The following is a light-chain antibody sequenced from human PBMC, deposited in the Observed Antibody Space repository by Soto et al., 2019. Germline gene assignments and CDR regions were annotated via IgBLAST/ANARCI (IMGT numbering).Light chain of an antibody. Sequence: EIVMTQSPATLSVSPGERATLSCRASQSVGSYLTWYQQKPGQAPRLLIYLTSTRATGVPARFSGSGSGTDFTLTISRLEPEDFAVYYCQQYGSSRTFGQGTKVDIK. CDR2: LTS. CDR3: QQYGSSRT. CDR1: QSVGSY. V-gene: IGKV3-15*01. J-gene: IGKJ1*01.